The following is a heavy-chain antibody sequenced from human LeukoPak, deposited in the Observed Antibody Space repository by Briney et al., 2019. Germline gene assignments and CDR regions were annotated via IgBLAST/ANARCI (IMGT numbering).Heavy chain of an antibody. CDR1: GFIFSSYG. CDR3: AKVRGPGRPQYYGMDV. D-gene: IGHD2/OR15-2a*01. CDR2: ISNDGSNK. Sequence: GKSLRLSCAASGFIFSSYGMHWVRQAPGKGLEWVALISNDGSNKYYADSVKGRFTISRDNSKNTVYLQMNSLRGEDTAVYRCAKVRGPGRPQYYGMDVWGQGTTVTVSS. J-gene: IGHJ6*02. V-gene: IGHV3-30*18.